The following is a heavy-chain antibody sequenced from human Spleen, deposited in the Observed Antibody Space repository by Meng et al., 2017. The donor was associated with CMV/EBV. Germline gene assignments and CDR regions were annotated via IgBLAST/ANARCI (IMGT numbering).Heavy chain of an antibody. CDR3: AREAYYFDY. J-gene: IGHJ4*02. V-gene: IGHV4-39*07. CDR2: IYYSGST. CDR1: GGSISSSSYY. Sequence: SETLSLTCPVSGGSISSSSYYWGWIRQPTGKGLEWIGSIYYSGSTYYNPSLKSRVTISVDTSKNQFSLKLSSVTAADTAVYYCAREAYYFDYWGQGTLVTVS.